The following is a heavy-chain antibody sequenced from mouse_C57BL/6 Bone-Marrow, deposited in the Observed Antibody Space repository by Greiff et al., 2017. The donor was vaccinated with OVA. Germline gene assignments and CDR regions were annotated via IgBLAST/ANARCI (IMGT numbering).Heavy chain of an antibody. J-gene: IGHJ2*01. V-gene: IGHV1-81*01. CDR2: IYPRSGNT. Sequence: LVESGAELARPGASVKLSCKASGYTFTSYGISWVKQRTGQGLEWIGEIYPRSGNTYYNEQFKGKATLTADKSSSTAYMELRSLTSEDSAVYFCARGVTGYYCDYWGQGTTLTVSS. CDR1: GYTFTSYG. D-gene: IGHD2-13*01. CDR3: ARGVTGYYCDY.